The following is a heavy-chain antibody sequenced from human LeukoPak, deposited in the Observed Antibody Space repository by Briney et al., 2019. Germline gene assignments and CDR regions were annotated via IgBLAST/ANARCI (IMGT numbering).Heavy chain of an antibody. CDR1: GFTFSNRD. V-gene: IGHV3-35*01. J-gene: IGHJ3*01. Sequence: GGSLRLSCAASGFTFSNRDMNWVHQAPGKGLEWVSGVAWNGSRTHYADSVKGRFTISRDNSMYTLYLQMNSLRVEDTAVYYCAPERGTAFDVWGQGTMVTVSS. D-gene: IGHD3-16*01. CDR2: VAWNGSRT. CDR3: APERGTAFDV.